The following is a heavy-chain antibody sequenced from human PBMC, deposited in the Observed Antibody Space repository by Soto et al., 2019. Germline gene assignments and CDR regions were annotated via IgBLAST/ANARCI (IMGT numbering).Heavy chain of an antibody. Sequence: VSCXASGYXFXXXYXXWVRQAXGQGLEWMGWINPNSGGTNYAQKFQGWVTMTRDTSISTAYMELSRLRSDDTAVYYCARDGAAGPGRGYYGMDVWGQGTTVTVSS. D-gene: IGHD6-13*01. CDR2: INPNSGGT. V-gene: IGHV1-2*04. J-gene: IGHJ6*02. CDR1: GYXFXXXY. CDR3: ARDGAAGPGRGYYGMDV.